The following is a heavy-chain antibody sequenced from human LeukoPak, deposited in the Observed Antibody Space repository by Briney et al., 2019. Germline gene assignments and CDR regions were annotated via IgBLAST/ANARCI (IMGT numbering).Heavy chain of an antibody. CDR1: GFTFNSYA. D-gene: IGHD6-13*01. Sequence: GGSLRLFCAASGFTFNSYAMSWVRQAPGKGLEWVSTIGGSGDSTYYADSVKGRFTISRDNSKNTLYLQMNSLRAEDTAVYYCAKDRRTTGIAAAGRICCWFDPWGQGTLVTVSS. CDR2: IGGSGDST. V-gene: IGHV3-23*01. CDR3: AKDRRTTGIAAAGRICCWFDP. J-gene: IGHJ5*02.